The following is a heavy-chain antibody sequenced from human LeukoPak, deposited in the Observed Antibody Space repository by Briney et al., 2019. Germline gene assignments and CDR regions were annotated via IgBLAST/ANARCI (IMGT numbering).Heavy chain of an antibody. CDR2: VTGSGGNT. J-gene: IGHJ4*02. CDR1: GFTFSNYA. CDR3: AKVRRKAGPAAITLLDY. D-gene: IGHD2-2*02. Sequence: GGSLRLSCVVSGFTFSNYAMSWVRQAPGKGLEWVSGVTGSGGNTYYADSVKGRFTISRDNSKNTLYLQMNSLRAEDTAVYYCAKVRRKAGPAAITLLDYWGQGTLVTVSS. V-gene: IGHV3-23*01.